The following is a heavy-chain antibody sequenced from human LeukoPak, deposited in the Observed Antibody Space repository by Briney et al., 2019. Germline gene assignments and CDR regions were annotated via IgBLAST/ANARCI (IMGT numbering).Heavy chain of an antibody. V-gene: IGHV1-46*01. Sequence: ASVKVSCKASGYTFTSYYMHWVRQAPGQGLEWMGIINPSGGSTSYAQKFQGRVTITRNTSISTAYMELSSLRSEDTAVYYCARGRYCSSTSCSGGYYYMDVWGKGTTVTVSS. J-gene: IGHJ6*03. CDR1: GYTFTSYY. D-gene: IGHD2-2*01. CDR2: INPSGGST. CDR3: ARGRYCSSTSCSGGYYYMDV.